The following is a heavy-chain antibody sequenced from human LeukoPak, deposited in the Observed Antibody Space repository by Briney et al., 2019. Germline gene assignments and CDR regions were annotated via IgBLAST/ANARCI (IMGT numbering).Heavy chain of an antibody. CDR1: GFTFSSYA. D-gene: IGHD2-15*01. CDR3: AKGDVEYCSGGSCYFDY. Sequence: GGSLRLSCAASGFTFSSYAMSWVRQAPGKGLEWVSAISGSGGSTYYADSVKGRFTISRDNSKNTLYLQMNILRAEDTAVYYCAKGDVEYCSGGSCYFDYWGQGTLVTVSS. CDR2: ISGSGGST. J-gene: IGHJ4*02. V-gene: IGHV3-23*01.